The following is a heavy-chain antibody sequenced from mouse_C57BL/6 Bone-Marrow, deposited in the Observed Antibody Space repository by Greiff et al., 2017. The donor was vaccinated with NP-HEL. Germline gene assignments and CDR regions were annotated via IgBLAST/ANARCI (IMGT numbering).Heavy chain of an antibody. Sequence: EVQLQQSGPELVKPGASVKISCKASGYTFTDYYMNWVKQSHGKSLEWIGDINPNNGGTSYNQKFKGKATLTVDKSSSTAYMELRSLTSEDSAVYYCARRGFITTVVVPFDYWGQGTTLTVSS. CDR1: GYTFTDYY. D-gene: IGHD1-1*01. CDR2: INPNNGGT. V-gene: IGHV1-26*01. J-gene: IGHJ2*01. CDR3: ARRGFITTVVVPFDY.